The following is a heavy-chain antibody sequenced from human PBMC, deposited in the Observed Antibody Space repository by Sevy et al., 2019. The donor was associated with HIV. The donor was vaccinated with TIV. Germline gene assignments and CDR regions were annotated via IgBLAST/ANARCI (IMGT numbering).Heavy chain of an antibody. D-gene: IGHD2-2*01. CDR2: ISYDGSNK. CDR3: LVVVPADIQDWFDP. V-gene: IGHV3-30-3*01. Sequence: GGSLRLSCAASGFTFSSYAMHWVRQAPGKGLEWVAVISYDGSNKYYADSVKGRFTISRDNSKKTLYLQMNSLRAEDTAVYYCLVVVPADIQDWFDPWGQGTLVTVSS. CDR1: GFTFSSYA. J-gene: IGHJ5*02.